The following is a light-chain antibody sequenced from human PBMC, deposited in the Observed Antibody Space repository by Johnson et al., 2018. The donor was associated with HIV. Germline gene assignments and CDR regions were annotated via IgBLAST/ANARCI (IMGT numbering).Light chain of an antibody. CDR1: SSTIGNNF. CDR3: GTWDTSPSGGGF. CDR2: KDN. Sequence: QPVLTQPPSVSAAPGQKVTISCSGSSSTIGNNFVSWYQVLPGTAPKLLIYKDNERPSGIPDRFSGSKSGPLATLDITGLQTGDEADYYCGTWDTSPSGGGFFGTWTKVTVL. J-gene: IGLJ1*01. V-gene: IGLV1-51*02.